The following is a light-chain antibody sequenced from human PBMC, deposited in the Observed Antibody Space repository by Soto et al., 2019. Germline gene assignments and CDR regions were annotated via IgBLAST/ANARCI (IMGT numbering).Light chain of an antibody. J-gene: IGLJ1*01. CDR3: CSYAVSYTPYV. CDR2: DVS. CDR1: SSDVGGYNY. V-gene: IGLV2-11*02. Sequence: QSVLTQPRSVSGSPGQSVTISCTGTSSDVGGYNYVYWYQQHPGKAPKLMIYDVSKRPSGVPDRFSGSKSVNTASLNISGLQAEDEADYYGCSYAVSYTPYVFGTGTQLTVL.